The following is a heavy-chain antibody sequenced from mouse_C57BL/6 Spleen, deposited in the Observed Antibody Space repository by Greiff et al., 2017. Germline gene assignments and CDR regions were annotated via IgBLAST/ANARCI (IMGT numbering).Heavy chain of an antibody. CDR2: IYPGSGST. J-gene: IGHJ1*03. CDR3: AIIYDGSWYFDV. D-gene: IGHD2-3*01. Sequence: QVHVKQPGAELVKPGASVKMSCKASGYTFTSYWITWVKQRPGQGLEWIGDIYPGSGSTNYNEKFKSKATLTVDTSSSTAYMQLSSLTSEDSAVYYCAIIYDGSWYFDVWGTGTTVTVSS. CDR1: GYTFTSYW. V-gene: IGHV1-55*01.